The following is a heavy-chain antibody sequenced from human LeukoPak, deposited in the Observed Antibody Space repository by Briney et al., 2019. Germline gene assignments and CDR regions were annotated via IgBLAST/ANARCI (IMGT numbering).Heavy chain of an antibody. CDR3: ANVDPRRNAFDI. CDR2: ISGSGGST. CDR1: GFTFSSYA. J-gene: IGHJ3*02. V-gene: IGHV3-23*01. D-gene: IGHD3-9*01. Sequence: PGGSLRLSCAASGFTFSSYAMSWVRQAPGKGLEWVSAISGSGGSTYYADSVKGRFTISRDNSKNTLYLQMNSLRAEDMAVYCCANVDPRRNAFDIWGQGTMVTVSS.